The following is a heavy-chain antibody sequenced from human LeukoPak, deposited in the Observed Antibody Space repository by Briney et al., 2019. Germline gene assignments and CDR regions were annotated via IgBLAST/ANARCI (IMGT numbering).Heavy chain of an antibody. J-gene: IGHJ4*02. V-gene: IGHV5-51*01. D-gene: IGHD3-9*01. CDR3: ARQSDYNILTGYSSGYYFDY. CDR1: GYSFTTYW. Sequence: GESLKISCEASGYSFTTYWIGWVRQMPGKGLEWMGIIYPGDSDTRYSPSFQGQVTISADKSSRTAYLHRRSLKASDTAIYYCARQSDYNILTGYSSGYYFDYWGQGTLVTVSS. CDR2: IYPGDSDT.